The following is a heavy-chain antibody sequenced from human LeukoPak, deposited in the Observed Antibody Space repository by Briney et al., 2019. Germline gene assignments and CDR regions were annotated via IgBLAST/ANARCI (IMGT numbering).Heavy chain of an antibody. CDR2: ISSTSAYI. CDR1: GFTFSSYW. D-gene: IGHD2-8*02. CDR3: ARVAVSGPTGWFDS. V-gene: IGHV3-21*01. Sequence: GGSLRLSCAASGFTFSSYWMSWVRQAPGKGLEWVSSISSTSAYIHYADSVKGRFTISRDNVDNVVYLEMNSLGAEDTATYYCARVAVSGPTGWFDSWGQGTLVIVSS. J-gene: IGHJ5*01.